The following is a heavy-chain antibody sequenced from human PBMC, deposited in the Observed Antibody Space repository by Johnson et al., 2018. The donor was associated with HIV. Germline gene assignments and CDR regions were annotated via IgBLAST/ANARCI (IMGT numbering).Heavy chain of an antibody. CDR1: GFTFSSYY. Sequence: VQLVESGGGLVQPGGSLRLSCAASGFTFSSYYMSWVRQAPGKGLEWVANIKQDGSDKYYVDSVKGRFTISRDNSKNTLYLQMNSLRAEDTAVYYCARLRGAFDIWGQGTMVTVSS. J-gene: IGHJ3*02. V-gene: IGHV3-7*04. CDR2: IKQDGSDK. CDR3: ARLRGAFDI.